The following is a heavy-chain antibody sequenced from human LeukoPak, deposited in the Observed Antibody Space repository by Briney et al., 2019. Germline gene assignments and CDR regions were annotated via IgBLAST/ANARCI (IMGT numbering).Heavy chain of an antibody. J-gene: IGHJ4*02. V-gene: IGHV1-2*02. CDR2: INPNSGGT. D-gene: IGHD3-10*01. Sequence: ASVKVSCKASGYTFTGYYMHWVRQAPGQGLEWMGWINPNSGGTNYAQKFQGRVTMTRDTSISTAYMELSRLRSDDTAVYYCARPLDYYGSGSYYAPPLVGYWGQGTLVTVSS. CDR3: ARPLDYYGSGSYYAPPLVGY. CDR1: GYTFTGYY.